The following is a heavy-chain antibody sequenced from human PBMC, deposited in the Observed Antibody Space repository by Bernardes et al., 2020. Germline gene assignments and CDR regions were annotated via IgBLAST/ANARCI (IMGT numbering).Heavy chain of an antibody. D-gene: IGHD4-17*01. CDR2: IYYSGST. V-gene: IGHV4-59*01. CDR1: GGSISSYY. CDR3: ARTKHYGDLDY. Sequence: SETLSLTCTVSGGSISSYYWSWIRQPPGKGLEWIGYIYYSGSTNYNPSLKSRVTISVDTSKNQFSLKLSSVTAADTAVYYCARTKHYGDLDYWGQGTLVTVSS. J-gene: IGHJ4*02.